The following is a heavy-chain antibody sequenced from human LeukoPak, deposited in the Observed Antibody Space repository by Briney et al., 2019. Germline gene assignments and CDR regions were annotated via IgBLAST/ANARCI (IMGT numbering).Heavy chain of an antibody. J-gene: IGHJ6*02. Sequence: PGGSLRLSCAASGFKFSDYYMSWIRQAPGKGLEWVAYISSSTGFTNYADFVEGRFTISRDNIKNSLFLQMNNLRVEDTAMYYCARVGQDYYYGMDAWGQGTTVTVSS. V-gene: IGHV3-11*06. CDR3: ARVGQDYYYGMDA. CDR1: GFKFSDYY. CDR2: ISSSTGFT.